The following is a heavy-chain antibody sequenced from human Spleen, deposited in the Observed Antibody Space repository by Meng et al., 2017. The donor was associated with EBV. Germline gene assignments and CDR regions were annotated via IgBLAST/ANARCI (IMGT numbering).Heavy chain of an antibody. CDR2: INHSGST. D-gene: IGHD3-10*01. Sequence: VHILDEGPGLLNPSGTLFLTFAVNDGSFSAFYWNWFRQSPGKGLEWIGEINHSGSTNYNPSLKSRVTMSVDTSKNQFSLKLSSLTAADTAMYYCAIGVTLVRGYWGQGTLVTVSS. J-gene: IGHJ4*02. CDR3: AIGVTLVRGY. V-gene: IGHV4-34*01. CDR1: DGSFSAFY.